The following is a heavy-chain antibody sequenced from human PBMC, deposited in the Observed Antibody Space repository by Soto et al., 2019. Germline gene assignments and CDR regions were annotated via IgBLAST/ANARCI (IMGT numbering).Heavy chain of an antibody. D-gene: IGHD3-10*01. CDR3: ARGGNTYYLEDPQAPFAP. J-gene: IGHJ5*02. V-gene: IGHV1-46*01. CDR2: INPSGGST. CDR1: GYTFTSYY. Sequence: ASVKVSCKASGYTFTSYYMHWVRQAPGQGLEWMGIINPSGGSTSYAQKFQGRVTMTRDTSTSTVYMELSSLRSEDTAVYYCARGGNTYYLEDPQAPFAPWGQGTLVTVSS.